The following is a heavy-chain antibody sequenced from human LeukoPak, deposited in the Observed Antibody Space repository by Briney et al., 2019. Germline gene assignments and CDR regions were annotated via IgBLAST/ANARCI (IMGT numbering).Heavy chain of an antibody. CDR2: INHSGST. D-gene: IGHD3-3*01. Sequence: PSETLSLTCAVYGGSFSGYYWSWIRQPPGKGLEWIGEINHSGSTNYNPSLKSRVTTSVDTSKNQFSLKLSSVTAADTAVYYCARAPYYDFWSGYYRAFDIWGQGTMVTVSS. V-gene: IGHV4-34*01. CDR3: ARAPYYDFWSGYYRAFDI. J-gene: IGHJ3*02. CDR1: GGSFSGYY.